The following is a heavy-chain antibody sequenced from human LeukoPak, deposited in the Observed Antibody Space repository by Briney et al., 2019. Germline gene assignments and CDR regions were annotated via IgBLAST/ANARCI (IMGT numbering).Heavy chain of an antibody. CDR1: GFTFSSYA. Sequence: GGSLRLSCAASGFTFSSYAMRWVRQAPGKGLEWVSSISGSADSTYNADSVKGRFTISRDKSKNTLYLQMNSLRAEDTAVYYCANDGGQEVDYWGQGTLVTVSS. CDR2: ISGSADST. V-gene: IGHV3-23*01. CDR3: ANDGGQEVDY. J-gene: IGHJ4*02. D-gene: IGHD3-16*01.